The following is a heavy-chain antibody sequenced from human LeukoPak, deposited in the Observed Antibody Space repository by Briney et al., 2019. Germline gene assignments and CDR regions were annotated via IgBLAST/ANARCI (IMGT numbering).Heavy chain of an antibody. Sequence: GGSLRLSCTASGFSFSGHWMRWARQLPGKGLVWVSRISPTGSTTSYADSVKGRFTVSRDNAKNTLYLQVNNLRAVDTAVYYCARGPNSNWSGLDFWGQGTLLTVSS. D-gene: IGHD6-6*01. CDR1: GFSFSGHW. CDR2: ISPTGSTT. CDR3: ARGPNSNWSGLDF. J-gene: IGHJ4*02. V-gene: IGHV3-74*01.